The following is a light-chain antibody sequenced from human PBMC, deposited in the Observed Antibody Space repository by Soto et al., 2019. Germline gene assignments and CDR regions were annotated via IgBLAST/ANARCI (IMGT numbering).Light chain of an antibody. J-gene: IGLJ1*01. V-gene: IGLV2-14*01. CDR3: SSYTSSSPYV. CDR1: SSDVGGYNY. CDR2: EVS. Sequence: QSALTQPASVSGSPGQSITISCTGTSSDVGGYNYVSWYQQHPGKAPKLMLYEVSTRPSGVSNRFSGSKSGNTASLTISRRQAEVEAEYYCSSYTSSSPYVFGTGTKLTVL.